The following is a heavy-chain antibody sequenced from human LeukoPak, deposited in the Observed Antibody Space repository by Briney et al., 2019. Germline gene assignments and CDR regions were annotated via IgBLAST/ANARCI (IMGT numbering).Heavy chain of an antibody. J-gene: IGHJ6*02. CDR2: MNPNSGNT. D-gene: IGHD2-15*01. V-gene: IGHV1-8*01. CDR1: GYTSSSYD. Sequence: ASVTVSCKASGYTSSSYDINWVRQATGQGLEWLGWMNPNSGNTGYAQKFQGRVTMTRNTSISTAYMELSSLRSEDTAVYYCARVRGSYYYYGMDVWGQGTTVTVSS. CDR3: ARVRGSYYYYGMDV.